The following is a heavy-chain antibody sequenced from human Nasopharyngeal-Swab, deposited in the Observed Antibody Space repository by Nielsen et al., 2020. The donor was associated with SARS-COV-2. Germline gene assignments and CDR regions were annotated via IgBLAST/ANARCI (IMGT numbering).Heavy chain of an antibody. CDR2: IYPGDSDT. J-gene: IGHJ4*02. CDR3: ARHGSPLYGSGPMSN. CDR1: RYSFTSYW. Sequence: NVSCKGSRYSFTSYWIGWVRQMPGKGLEWMGIIYPGDSDTRYSPSFQGQVTISADKSISTAYLQWSSLKASDTAMYYCARHGSPLYGSGPMSNWGQGTLVTVSS. V-gene: IGHV5-51*01. D-gene: IGHD3-10*01.